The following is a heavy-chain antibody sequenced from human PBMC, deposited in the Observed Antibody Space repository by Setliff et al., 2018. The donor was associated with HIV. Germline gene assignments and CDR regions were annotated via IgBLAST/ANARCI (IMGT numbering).Heavy chain of an antibody. CDR2: MNTDGSST. J-gene: IGHJ4*02. Sequence: GGSLRLSCAASGFTFNNYWMNWVRQVPGKGLVWVFGMNTDGSSTRYADSVKGRFTISRDNAKNMLYLQMNSLSADDTAVYYCVRGSGYYYFDNWGQGALVTVSS. CDR3: VRGSGYYYFDN. D-gene: IGHD3-22*01. V-gene: IGHV3-74*01. CDR1: GFTFNNYW.